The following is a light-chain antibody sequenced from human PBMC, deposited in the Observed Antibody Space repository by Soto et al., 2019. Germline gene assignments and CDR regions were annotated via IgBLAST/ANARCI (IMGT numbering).Light chain of an antibody. V-gene: IGLV3-9*01. CDR2: RDK. J-gene: IGLJ2*01. Sequence: SYELTQSLSVSVAQGQTARITCGGNNIGSKILHWYQQRTGQAPVVVIYRDKYRPSGIPERFSGSNSGNTATLTITRAQAGDEADYYCQVWDTNTGIFGGGTKLTVL. CDR1: NIGSKI. CDR3: QVWDTNTGI.